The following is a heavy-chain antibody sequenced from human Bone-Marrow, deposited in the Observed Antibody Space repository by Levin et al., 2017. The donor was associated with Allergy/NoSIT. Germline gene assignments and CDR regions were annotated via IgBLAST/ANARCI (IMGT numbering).Heavy chain of an antibody. J-gene: IGHJ4*02. CDR3: ARDEYGSPYFDS. D-gene: IGHD6-13*01. CDR1: GFSFTSGEMR. Sequence: QTLSLTCTFSGFSFTSGEMRVSWIRQPPGKALEWLARIDWDDAKFYTTSLETRLTISRDTSKNQVVLSMTNVDPVDTATYYCARDEYGSPYFDSWGQGTLVTVSS. CDR2: IDWDDAK. V-gene: IGHV2-70*04.